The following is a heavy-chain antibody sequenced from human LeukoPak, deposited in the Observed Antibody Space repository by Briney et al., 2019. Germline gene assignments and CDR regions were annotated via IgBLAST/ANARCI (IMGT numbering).Heavy chain of an antibody. Sequence: ASVKVSCKASGGTFSSYAISWVRQAPGQGLEWMGIITPNTGDTTYAPKFQDRLIMTRDRSTSTVYMELHSLRSEDTAVYYCARSRNYYRVYFDNWGQGTLVPVSS. J-gene: IGHJ4*02. D-gene: IGHD3-10*01. CDR1: GGTFSSYA. CDR3: ARSRNYYRVYFDN. CDR2: ITPNTGDT. V-gene: IGHV1-46*01.